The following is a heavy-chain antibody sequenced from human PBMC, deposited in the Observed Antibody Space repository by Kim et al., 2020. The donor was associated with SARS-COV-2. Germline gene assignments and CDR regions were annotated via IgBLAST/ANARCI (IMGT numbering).Heavy chain of an antibody. Sequence: GGSLRLSCAASGFIFSDYSMNWVRQAPGKGLEWLSSINSGSGYIYNVASVKGRFTISRDNSKNSLFLQMNSLRAEDTAVYYCAREGREVHPAYYGQG. V-gene: IGHV3-21*01. CDR3: AREGREVHPAY. J-gene: IGHJ4*02. D-gene: IGHD1-26*01. CDR1: GFIFSDYS. CDR2: INSGSGYI.